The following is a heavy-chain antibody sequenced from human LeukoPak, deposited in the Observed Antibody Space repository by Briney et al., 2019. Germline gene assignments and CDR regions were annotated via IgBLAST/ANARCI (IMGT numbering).Heavy chain of an antibody. CDR1: GFTFSSYW. V-gene: IGHV3-30*02. J-gene: IGHJ5*02. CDR2: IRYDGSNK. D-gene: IGHD5-12*01. CDR3: ARDFIVAGFNWFDP. Sequence: GGSLRLSCAASGFTFSSYWMSWVRQAPGKGLEWVAFIRYDGSNKYYADSVKGRFTISRDNSKNTLYLQMNSLRAEDTAVYYCARDFIVAGFNWFDPWGQGTLVTVSS.